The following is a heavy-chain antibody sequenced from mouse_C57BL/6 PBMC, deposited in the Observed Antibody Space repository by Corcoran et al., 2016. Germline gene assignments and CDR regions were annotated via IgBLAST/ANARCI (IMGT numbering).Heavy chain of an antibody. D-gene: IGHD2-4*01. CDR2: INPNNGGT. CDR3: ARSASYYDYDGFAY. Sequence: EVQLQQSGPELAKPGASVKISCKASGYTFTDYYMNWVKQSHGKSLEWIGDINPNNGGTSYNQKFKGKATLTVDKSSSTAYMELRSLTSEDSAVYYCARSASYYDYDGFAYWGQGTLVTVSA. CDR1: GYTFTDYY. J-gene: IGHJ3*01. V-gene: IGHV1-26*01.